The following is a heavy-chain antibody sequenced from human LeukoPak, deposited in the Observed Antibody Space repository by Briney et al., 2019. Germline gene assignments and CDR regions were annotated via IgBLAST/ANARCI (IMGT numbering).Heavy chain of an antibody. CDR3: ARGDYGGDYFDY. D-gene: IGHD4-23*01. CDR2: IWNDGRNK. J-gene: IGHJ4*02. CDR1: GFTLSRYG. V-gene: IGHV3-33*01. Sequence: GGSLRLSCAASGFTLSRYGMHWVRQAPGKGLEWVAVIWNDGRNKYYADSVKGRFTISRDNSKNTVYLQMNSLRAEDTAVYHCARGDYGGDYFDYWGQGTLVTVSS.